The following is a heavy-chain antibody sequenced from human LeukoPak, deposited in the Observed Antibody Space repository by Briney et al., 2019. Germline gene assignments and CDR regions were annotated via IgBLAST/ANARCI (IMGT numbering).Heavy chain of an antibody. D-gene: IGHD4-17*01. CDR2: INPSGGST. CDR1: GYTFTSYY. J-gene: IGHJ3*02. V-gene: IGHV1-46*01. CDR3: ARPRTTVTPGDAFDI. Sequence: VSVKVSCKASGYTFTSYYMHWVRQAPGQGLEWMGIINPSGGSTSYAQKFQGRVTMTRDTSTSTVYMELSSLRSEDTAVYYCARPRTTVTPGDAFDIWGQGTMVTVSS.